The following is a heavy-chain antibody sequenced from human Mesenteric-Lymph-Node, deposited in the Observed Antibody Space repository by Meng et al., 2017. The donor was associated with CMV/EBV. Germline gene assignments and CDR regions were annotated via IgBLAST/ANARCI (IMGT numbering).Heavy chain of an antibody. J-gene: IGHJ4*02. D-gene: IGHD3-10*01. CDR3: ARDSYSSGYYFDY. CDR2: IYGGGST. CDR1: GFTVGTRY. Sequence: AASGFTVGTRYMTWVRQAPGKGLEWVSVIYGGGSTYYADSVKGRFTISRDNSKDTLYLQMNSLRAEDTAVYYCARDSYSSGYYFDYWGQGTLVTVSS. V-gene: IGHV3-53*01.